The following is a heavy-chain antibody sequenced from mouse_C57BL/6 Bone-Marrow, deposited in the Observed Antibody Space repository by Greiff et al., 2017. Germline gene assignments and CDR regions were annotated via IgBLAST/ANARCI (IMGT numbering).Heavy chain of an antibody. CDR1: GYAFSSYW. V-gene: IGHV1-80*01. CDR2: IYPGDGDT. CDR3: ARFYPFAY. J-gene: IGHJ3*01. D-gene: IGHD2-3*01. Sequence: QVQLKESGAELVKPGASVKISCKASGYAFSSYWMNWVKQRPGKGLEWIGQIYPGDGDTNYNGKFKGKATLTADKSSSTAYMQLSSLTSEDSAVYFCARFYPFAYWGQGTLVTVSA.